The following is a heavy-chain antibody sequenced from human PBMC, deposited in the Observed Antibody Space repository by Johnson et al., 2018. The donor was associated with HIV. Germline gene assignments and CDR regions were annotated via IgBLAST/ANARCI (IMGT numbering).Heavy chain of an antibody. Sequence: QVQLVESGVGLIQPGGSLRLSCAASGFTVSSNYMSWVRQAPGKGLEWVAIISYDGSNKYYADSVKGRFTISRDNSKNTLYLQMNSLRVEDTAVYYCAKETPSSGGTFDIWGQGTMVTVSS. V-gene: IGHV3-30*18. D-gene: IGHD6-25*01. CDR1: GFTVSSNY. CDR3: AKETPSSGGTFDI. J-gene: IGHJ3*02. CDR2: ISYDGSNK.